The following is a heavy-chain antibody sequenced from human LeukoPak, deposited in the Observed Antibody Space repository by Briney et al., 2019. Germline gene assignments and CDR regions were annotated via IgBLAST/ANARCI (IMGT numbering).Heavy chain of an antibody. J-gene: IGHJ4*02. CDR2: IWYDGSNK. D-gene: IGHD3-22*01. CDR3: ARARNDYDTSSFSALDY. V-gene: IGHV3-33*01. Sequence: GTSLRLSCAASGFTFSDYGMHWVRQAQGKGLEWAAVIWYDGSNKYYADSVKGRFTISRDNSKNTLYLEMNSLRAEDTAVYYCARARNDYDTSSFSALDYWGQGTLVTVSS. CDR1: GFTFSDYG.